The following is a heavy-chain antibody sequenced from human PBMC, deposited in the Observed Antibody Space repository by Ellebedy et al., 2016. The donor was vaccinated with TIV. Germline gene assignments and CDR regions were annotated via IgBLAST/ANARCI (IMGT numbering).Heavy chain of an antibody. CDR3: AKDPTLDSSDYYGDYFDF. CDR1: GFTFRGYV. CDR2: ILGSGGST. V-gene: IGHV3-23*01. D-gene: IGHD3-22*01. Sequence: GESLKISCAASGFTFRGYVMSWVRQAPGKGLDWVASILGSGGSTYYADPVKGRFTISRDNSKNTLYLQLSSLSAEDTAVYYCAKDPTLDSSDYYGDYFDFWGQGSLVTVSS. J-gene: IGHJ4*02.